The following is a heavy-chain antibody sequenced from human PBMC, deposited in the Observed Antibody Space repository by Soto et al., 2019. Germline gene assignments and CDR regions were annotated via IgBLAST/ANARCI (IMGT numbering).Heavy chain of an antibody. J-gene: IGHJ6*02. CDR3: ARRAAYSPNYFYHYGMDV. Sequence: PGGSLRLSCAASGFTFSSYSMNWVRQAPGKGLEWVSSISSSSSYIYYADSVKGRFTISRDNAKNTLYLQMNSLRADDTAVYYCARRAAYSPNYFYHYGMDVWGQGTKVTVSS. CDR1: GFTFSSYS. D-gene: IGHD4-4*01. CDR2: ISSSSSYI. V-gene: IGHV3-21*01.